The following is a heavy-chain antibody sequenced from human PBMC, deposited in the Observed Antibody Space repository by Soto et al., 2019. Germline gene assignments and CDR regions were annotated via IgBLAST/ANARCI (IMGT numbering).Heavy chain of an antibody. CDR3: ARDYAPYYYDSSGYYPFDY. J-gene: IGHJ4*02. V-gene: IGHV1-18*01. D-gene: IGHD3-22*01. Sequence: QVQLVQSGAEVKKPGASVKVSCKASGYTFTSYGISWVRQAPGQGLEWMGWISAYNGNTNYAQKLQGRVTMTTDTSTITAYMELRSLRSDDTAVYYCARDYAPYYYDSSGYYPFDYWGQGTLVTVSS. CDR1: GYTFTSYG. CDR2: ISAYNGNT.